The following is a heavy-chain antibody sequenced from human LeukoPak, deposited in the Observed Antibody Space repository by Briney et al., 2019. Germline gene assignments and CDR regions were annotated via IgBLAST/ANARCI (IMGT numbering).Heavy chain of an antibody. V-gene: IGHV1-46*01. J-gene: IGHJ4*02. D-gene: IGHD6-19*01. CDR3: ARDRGSGWGVDY. CDR2: INPSGGST. CDR1: GYTFTSYY. Sequence: GASVKVSCKASGYTFTSYYMHWVRQAPGQGLEWMGIINPSGGSTSYAQKFQGWVTMTRDTSISTAYMELSRLRSDDTAVYYCARDRGSGWGVDYWGQGTLVTVSS.